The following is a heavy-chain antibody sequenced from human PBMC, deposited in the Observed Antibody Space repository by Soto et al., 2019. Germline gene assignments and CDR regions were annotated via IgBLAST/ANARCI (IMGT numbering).Heavy chain of an antibody. D-gene: IGHD6-13*01. CDR2: ISTYNGDT. V-gene: IGHV1-18*01. CDR3: ARDGNGRQLALSIDY. Sequence: ASVKVSCKASGYTFTSYGISWVRQAPGQGLEWMGWISTYNGDTNYAQKFQGRVTMTTDTSTSTAYMELRSLRSDDTAVYYCARDGNGRQLALSIDYWGQGTLVTVSS. CDR1: GYTFTSYG. J-gene: IGHJ4*02.